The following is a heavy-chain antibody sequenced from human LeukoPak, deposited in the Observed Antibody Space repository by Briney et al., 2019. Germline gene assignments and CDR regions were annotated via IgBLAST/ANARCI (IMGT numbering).Heavy chain of an antibody. Sequence: PGGSLRLSCAASGFTFSTYAMSWVRQAPGKGLEWVSGISGSGDNTNYADSVKGRFTISRDNSKSTLSLQMSSLRVEDTAVYYCARDRSCTGGSCYMDVWGRGTTVTVSS. CDR1: GFTFSTYA. CDR3: ARDRSCTGGSCYMDV. D-gene: IGHD2-15*01. J-gene: IGHJ6*03. V-gene: IGHV3-23*01. CDR2: ISGSGDNT.